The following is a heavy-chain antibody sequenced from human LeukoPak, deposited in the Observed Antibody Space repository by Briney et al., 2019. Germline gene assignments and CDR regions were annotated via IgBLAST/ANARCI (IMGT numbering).Heavy chain of an antibody. Sequence: QPGASLRLSCAASGFTFSSYAMSWVRQAPGKGLEWVSAISGSGGSTYYADSVKGRFTISRDNSKNTLYLQMNSLRAEDTAVYYCAKARSYSYGVGYFDCWGQGTLVTVSS. J-gene: IGHJ4*02. CDR1: GFTFSSYA. D-gene: IGHD5-18*01. CDR3: AKARSYSYGVGYFDC. V-gene: IGHV3-23*01. CDR2: ISGSGGST.